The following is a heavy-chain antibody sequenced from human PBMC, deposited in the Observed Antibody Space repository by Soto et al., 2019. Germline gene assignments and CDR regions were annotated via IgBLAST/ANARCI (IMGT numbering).Heavy chain of an antibody. D-gene: IGHD6-19*01. V-gene: IGHV3-21*01. Sequence: WRSLRLSCAASGFTFSSYSMNWVRQAPGKGLEWVSSISSSSSYIYYADSVKGRFTISRDNAKKSLYLQMNSLRAEDTAVYYCARGSRGIAVAGNDYWGQGTLVTVSS. CDR3: ARGSRGIAVAGNDY. CDR2: ISSSSSYI. J-gene: IGHJ4*02. CDR1: GFTFSSYS.